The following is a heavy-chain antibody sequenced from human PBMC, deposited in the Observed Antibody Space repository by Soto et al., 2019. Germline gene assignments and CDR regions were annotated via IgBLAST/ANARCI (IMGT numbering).Heavy chain of an antibody. CDR2: IRGKAYGGTT. D-gene: IGHD2-2*01. V-gene: IGHV3-49*03. Sequence: GGSLRLSCTASGFTFGDYAMSWFRQAPGKGLEWVGFIRGKAYGGTTEYAASVKGRFTISRDDSKSIAYLQMNSLKTEDTAVYYCTRKTQLLNNWFDPWGQGTLVTVSS. CDR1: GFTFGDYA. CDR3: TRKTQLLNNWFDP. J-gene: IGHJ5*02.